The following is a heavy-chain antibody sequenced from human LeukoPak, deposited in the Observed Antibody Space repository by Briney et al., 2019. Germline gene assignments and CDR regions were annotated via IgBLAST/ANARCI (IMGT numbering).Heavy chain of an antibody. V-gene: IGHV3-7*01. CDR1: GFTFSSYW. Sequence: GGSLRLSCAASGFTFSSYWMSWVRQAPGKGLEWVANIKQDGSEKYYVDSVKGRFTISRDNAKNSLYLQMNSLRAEDTAVYYCARDTWRLGELSPPDYWGQGTLVTVSS. CDR2: IKQDGSEK. CDR3: ARDTWRLGELSPPDY. J-gene: IGHJ4*02. D-gene: IGHD3-16*02.